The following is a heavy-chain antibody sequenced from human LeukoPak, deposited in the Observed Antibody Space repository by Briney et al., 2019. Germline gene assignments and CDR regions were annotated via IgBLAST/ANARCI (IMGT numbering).Heavy chain of an antibody. CDR2: INTNTGNP. Sequence: GASVKVSCKASGYTFTSYAMNWVRQAPGQGLEWMGWINTNTGNPTYAQGFTGRFVFSLDTSVSTAYLQISSLKAEDTAVYYCARGELKYVDIVATTPCCWGQGTLVTVSS. V-gene: IGHV7-4-1*02. D-gene: IGHD5-12*01. CDR3: ARGELKYVDIVATTPCC. J-gene: IGHJ4*02. CDR1: GYTFTSYA.